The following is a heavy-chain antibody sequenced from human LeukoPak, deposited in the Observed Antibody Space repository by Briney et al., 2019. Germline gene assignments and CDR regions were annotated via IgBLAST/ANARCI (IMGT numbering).Heavy chain of an antibody. V-gene: IGHV3-30*18. CDR3: AKGSSNGRPYYFDY. Sequence: PGGSLRLSCAASGFTFSSYGMHWVRQAPGKGLEWVAVISYDGSNKYYADSVKGRFTISRDNSKNTLYLQMNSLRAEDTAVYYCAKGSSNGRPYYFDYWGQGALVTVSS. CDR1: GFTFSSYG. CDR2: ISYDGSNK. D-gene: IGHD6-19*01. J-gene: IGHJ4*02.